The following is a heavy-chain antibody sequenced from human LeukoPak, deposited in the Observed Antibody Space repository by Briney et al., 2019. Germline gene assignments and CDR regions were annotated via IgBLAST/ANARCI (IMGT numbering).Heavy chain of an antibody. Sequence: ASVKVSCKASGYTFTSYGISWVRQATGQGLEWMGWVSPNNGNTGYAQKFQGRVTMTRNTSISTAYMELSSLTSEDTAVYYCARNWGEFDPWGQGTLVTVSS. CDR2: VSPNNGNT. V-gene: IGHV1-8*02. CDR3: ARNWGEFDP. J-gene: IGHJ5*02. D-gene: IGHD7-27*01. CDR1: GYTFTSYG.